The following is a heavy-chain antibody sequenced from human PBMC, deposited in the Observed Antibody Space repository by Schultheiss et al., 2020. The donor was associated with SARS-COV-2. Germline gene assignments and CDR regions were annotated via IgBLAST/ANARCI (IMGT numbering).Heavy chain of an antibody. Sequence: SETLSLTCAVSGYSISSGYYWGWIRQPPGKGLEWIGSIYHSGSTYYNPSLKSRVTISVDTSKNQFSLKLSSVTAADTAVYYCARDGALTYYDFWSGYYEDSYYYYGMDVWGQGTTVTVSS. D-gene: IGHD3-3*01. CDR1: GYSISSGYY. V-gene: IGHV4-38-2*02. CDR3: ARDGALTYYDFWSGYYEDSYYYYGMDV. J-gene: IGHJ6*02. CDR2: IYHSGST.